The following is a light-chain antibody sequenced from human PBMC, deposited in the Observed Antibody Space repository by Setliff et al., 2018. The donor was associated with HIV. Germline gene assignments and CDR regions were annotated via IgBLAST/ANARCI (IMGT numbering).Light chain of an antibody. CDR2: EVS. CDR1: STDVGGYDH. CDR3: SSYGGSNNLL. V-gene: IGLV2-8*01. J-gene: IGLJ2*01. Sequence: QSVLAQPPSASGSPGQSVTISCAGASTDVGGYDHVSWYQQYPGKPPKVVIFEVSKRPSGVPDRFSGSKSGNTASLTVSGLQPEDEADYYCSSYGGSNNLLFGGGT.